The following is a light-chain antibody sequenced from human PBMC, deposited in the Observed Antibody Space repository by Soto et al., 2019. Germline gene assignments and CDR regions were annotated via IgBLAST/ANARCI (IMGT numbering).Light chain of an antibody. CDR1: QSVTSNY. J-gene: IGKJ4*01. Sequence: EIVLTQSPGTLSLSPGERAILSCRASQSVTSNYLAWYQQKPGQAPRLLIYGASSRAIGIPDRFSGSGSGTDFTLTISRLEPEDFAVYYCQQYGATEAFGGGTKVEIK. V-gene: IGKV3-20*01. CDR2: GAS. CDR3: QQYGATEA.